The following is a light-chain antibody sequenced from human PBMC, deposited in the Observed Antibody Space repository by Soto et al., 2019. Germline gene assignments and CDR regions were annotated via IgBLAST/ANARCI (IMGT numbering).Light chain of an antibody. Sequence: QSALTQRASVSGSPGQSITISCTGTSSDVGSYNYVSWYQQHPGKAPKLMIYDVSNRPSGVSNRFSGSKSGNTASLTISGLQAEDEYDYYCSSYTSSSLVVFGGGTKLTVL. CDR2: DVS. V-gene: IGLV2-14*01. CDR1: SSDVGSYNY. CDR3: SSYTSSSLVV. J-gene: IGLJ2*01.